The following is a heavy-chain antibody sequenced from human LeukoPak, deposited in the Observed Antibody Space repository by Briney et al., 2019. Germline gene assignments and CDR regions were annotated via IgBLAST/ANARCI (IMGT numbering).Heavy chain of an antibody. J-gene: IGHJ4*02. CDR3: AIITLDFWSGYFDY. V-gene: IGHV4-61*02. CDR1: GGSISSGSYY. Sequence: PSQTLSLTCTVSGGSISSGSYYWSWIRQPAGKGLEWLGRIYTSGSTNYNPSLKSRVPISIKTSKNQFSLKLSSVTAADTAVYYCAIITLDFWSGYFDYWGQGTLVTVSS. CDR2: IYTSGST. D-gene: IGHD3-3*01.